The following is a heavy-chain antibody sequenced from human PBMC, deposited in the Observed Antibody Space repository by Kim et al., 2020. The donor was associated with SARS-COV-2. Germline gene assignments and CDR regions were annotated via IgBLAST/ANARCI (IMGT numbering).Heavy chain of an antibody. CDR1: GGSVSSGSYY. Sequence: SETLSLTCTVSGGSVSSGSYYWSWIRQPPGKGLEWIGYIYYSGSTNYNPSLKSRVTISVDTSKNQFSLKLSSVTAADTAVYYCARGDAISPLRSWGQGTLVTVSS. CDR3: ARGDAISPLRS. V-gene: IGHV4-61*01. J-gene: IGHJ5*02. D-gene: IGHD3-9*01. CDR2: IYYSGST.